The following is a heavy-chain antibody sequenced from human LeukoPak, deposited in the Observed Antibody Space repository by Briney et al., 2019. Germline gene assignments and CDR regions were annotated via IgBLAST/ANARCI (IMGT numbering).Heavy chain of an antibody. CDR2: ISYDGSNK. V-gene: IGHV3-30-3*01. CDR1: GFTFSSYA. Sequence: PGGSLRLSCAASGFTFSSYAMHWVRQAPGKGLEWVAVISYDGSNKYYADSVKGRFTISRDNSKNTRYLQMNSLRAEDTAVYYCARDDSGILTGLYYYYGMDVWGQGTTVTVSS. J-gene: IGHJ6*02. CDR3: ARDDSGILTGLYYYYGMDV. D-gene: IGHD3-9*01.